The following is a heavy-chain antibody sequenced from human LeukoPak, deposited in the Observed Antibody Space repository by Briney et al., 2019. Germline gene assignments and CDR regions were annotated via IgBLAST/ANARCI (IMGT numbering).Heavy chain of an antibody. V-gene: IGHV1-2*02. CDR2: INPNSGGT. Sequence: ASVKVSCKASGYTFTGYYMHWVRQAPGQGLEWMGWINPNSGGTNYAQTFQGRVTMTRDTSISTAYMELSRLRSDDTAVYYCARGTYYYDSSGYQVDYWGQGTLVTVSS. J-gene: IGHJ4*02. CDR3: ARGTYYYDSSGYQVDY. CDR1: GYTFTGYY. D-gene: IGHD3-22*01.